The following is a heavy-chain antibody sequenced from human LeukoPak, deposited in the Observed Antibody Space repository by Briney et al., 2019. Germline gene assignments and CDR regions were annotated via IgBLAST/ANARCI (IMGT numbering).Heavy chain of an antibody. CDR2: INPNSGGT. Sequence: ASVTVSCKASGYTFTGYYMHWVRQAPGQGLEWMGWINPNSGGTKFAQKFQGRVTMTRDTSISTAYMELSRLRSDDTAVYYCAYRGGYYYYYMDVWGKGTTVTVSS. CDR3: AYRGGYYYYYMDV. CDR1: GYTFTGYY. V-gene: IGHV1-2*02. J-gene: IGHJ6*03. D-gene: IGHD1-14*01.